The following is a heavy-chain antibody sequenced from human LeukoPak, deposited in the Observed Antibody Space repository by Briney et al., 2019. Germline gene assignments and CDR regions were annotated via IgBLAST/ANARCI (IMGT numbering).Heavy chain of an antibody. CDR3: ARYSRSSPDTFDY. J-gene: IGHJ4*02. CDR1: GFTFSDYC. Sequence: PGGSLRLSCAASGFTFSDYCMSWIRQAPGKGLEWVSYISSGGSTIYYADSVKGRFTISRDNAKNSLYLQMNTLRAEDTAVYYCARYSRSSPDTFDYWGQGTLVTVSS. D-gene: IGHD6-13*01. V-gene: IGHV3-11*04. CDR2: ISSGGSTI.